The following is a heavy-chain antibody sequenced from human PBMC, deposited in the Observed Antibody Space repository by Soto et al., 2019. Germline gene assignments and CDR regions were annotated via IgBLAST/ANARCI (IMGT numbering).Heavy chain of an antibody. CDR2: MNPNSGNT. D-gene: IGHD2-2*01. CDR1: GYTNNSYD. V-gene: IGHV1-8*01. CDR3: TYQLHKAGWFDP. Sequence: ASVKVSCEDSGYTNNSYDSNWVRQANGQGLEWMGWMNPNSGNTGYAQKFQGRVTMTRNTSISTAYMELSSLRSEDTAVYSCTYQLHKAGWFDPWGQGTLVTVSS. J-gene: IGHJ5*02.